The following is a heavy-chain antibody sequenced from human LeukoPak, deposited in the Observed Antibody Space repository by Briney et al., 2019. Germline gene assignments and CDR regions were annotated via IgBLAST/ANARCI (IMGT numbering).Heavy chain of an antibody. CDR3: ARDRDAVVVPAAHGYYYYMDV. CDR1: GYTFTGYY. D-gene: IGHD2-2*01. J-gene: IGHJ6*03. CDR2: INPNSGGT. Sequence: ASVTVSCKASGYTFTGYYMHWVRQAPGQGLEWMGWINPNSGGTNYAQKFQGRVTMTRDTSISTAYMELSRLRSDDTAVYYCARDRDAVVVPAAHGYYYYMDVWGKGTTVTVSS. V-gene: IGHV1-2*02.